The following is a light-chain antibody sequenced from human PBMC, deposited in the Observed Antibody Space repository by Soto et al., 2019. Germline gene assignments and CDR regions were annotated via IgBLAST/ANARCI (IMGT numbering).Light chain of an antibody. V-gene: IGKV1-17*01. CDR1: QGIRND. CDR3: QQYNSYPWT. CDR2: DAS. J-gene: IGKJ1*01. Sequence: DIQMTQSPSSLSVSVGDRFTIACRASQGIRNDLGWYQQKPGKAPKLLIYDASTLESGVPSRFSGSGSGTEFTLAISSLQPDDFATYYCQQYNSYPWTFGQGTKVDIK.